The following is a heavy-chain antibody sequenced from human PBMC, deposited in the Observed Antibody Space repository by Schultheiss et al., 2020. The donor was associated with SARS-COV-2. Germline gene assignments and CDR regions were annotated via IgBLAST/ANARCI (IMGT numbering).Heavy chain of an antibody. CDR2: VYPGGSDT. V-gene: IGHV5-51*01. Sequence: GESLKISCKGSEYSFARHWIGWVRQMPGKGLEWMGIVYPGGSDTRYSPSFQGQVTISADKSISTAYLQWSSLKASDTAMCYCARRPYCGADCHAGVYCLDSWGQGTLVTVSS. CDR3: ARRPYCGADCHAGVYCLDS. CDR1: EYSFARHW. J-gene: IGHJ5*01. D-gene: IGHD2-21*02.